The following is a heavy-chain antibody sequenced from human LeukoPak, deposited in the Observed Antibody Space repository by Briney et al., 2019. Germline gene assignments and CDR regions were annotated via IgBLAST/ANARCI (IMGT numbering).Heavy chain of an antibody. CDR3: ARGSMHFCHLYTDY. D-gene: IGHD3-3*02. CDR2: IKQDGSER. V-gene: IGHV3-7*01. CDR1: GFTFSNYW. Sequence: GGSLRLSCAASGFTFSNYWVSGFRQAPGQGLEWVASIKQDGSERNYVDSVKGRFSISRDNAKNSLFLQLSSLRVEDTAVYYCARGSMHFCHLYTDYWGQGTLVTVSS. J-gene: IGHJ4*02.